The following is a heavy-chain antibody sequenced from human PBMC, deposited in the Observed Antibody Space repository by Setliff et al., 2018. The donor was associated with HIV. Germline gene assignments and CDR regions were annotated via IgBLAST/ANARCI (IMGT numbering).Heavy chain of an antibody. CDR1: RGSLSSGGYY. Sequence: PSETLSLTCSVFRGSLSSGGYYWSWIRQHPGKGLEWIGYSYHSGSPSYNPSLKSRTTISVDTSKNEFSLKLSSVTAADTAVYYCARMGAARPLYYYGTDVWGRGTTVTVSS. J-gene: IGHJ6*02. V-gene: IGHV4-31*03. CDR3: ARMGAARPLYYYGTDV. CDR2: SYHSGSP. D-gene: IGHD6-6*01.